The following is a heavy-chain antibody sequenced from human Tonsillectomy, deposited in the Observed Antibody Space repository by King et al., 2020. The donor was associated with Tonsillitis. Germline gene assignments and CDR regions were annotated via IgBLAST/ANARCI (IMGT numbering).Heavy chain of an antibody. CDR1: GFTFSNYA. V-gene: IGHV3-23*03. CDR2: IYSGGSSI. D-gene: IGHD3-16*01. Sequence: VQLVESGGGLVQPGGSLRLSCAASGFTFSNYAMSWVRQDPGKGLEWVSVIYSGGSSIYYADSVKGRFTISRDNSKNTLYLQMSSLRAENTAVYYCAKAGEWGSYFDYWGQGTLVTVSS. J-gene: IGHJ4*02. CDR3: AKAGEWGSYFDY.